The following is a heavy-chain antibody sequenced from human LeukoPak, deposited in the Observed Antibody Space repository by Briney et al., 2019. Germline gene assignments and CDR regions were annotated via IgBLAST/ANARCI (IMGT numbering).Heavy chain of an antibody. V-gene: IGHV4-59*01. J-gene: IGHJ4*02. CDR1: GGSIRDYY. D-gene: IGHD1-26*01. CDR3: ARRGPRGTDFDF. Sequence: KPSETLSLTCTVSGGSIRDYYWNWIRQPPGKGLEWIGYMYYRGSSNFNPSLKSRVTISVDTSKNHLSLKLTSVTAADTAVYYCARRGPRGTDFDFWGQGTLVTVSS. CDR2: MYYRGSS.